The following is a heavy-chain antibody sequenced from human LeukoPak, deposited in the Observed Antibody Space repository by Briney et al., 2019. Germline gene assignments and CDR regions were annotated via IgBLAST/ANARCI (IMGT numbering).Heavy chain of an antibody. Sequence: PGGSLRLSCAASGFTFSSYSMNWVRQALGKGLEWVSSISSSSSYIYYADSVKGRFTISRDNAKNSLYLQMNSLRAEDTAVYYCARQSYYSYYMDVWGKGTTVPVSS. CDR2: ISSSSSYI. CDR3: ARQSYYSYYMDV. CDR1: GFTFSSYS. J-gene: IGHJ6*03. V-gene: IGHV3-21*04.